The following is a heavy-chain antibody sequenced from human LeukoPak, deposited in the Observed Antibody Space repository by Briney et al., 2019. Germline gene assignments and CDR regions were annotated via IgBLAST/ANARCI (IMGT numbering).Heavy chain of an antibody. CDR3: ATADWESFYFDS. CDR1: GGSFSGYY. CDR2: TSYSEGT. J-gene: IGHJ4*02. D-gene: IGHD1-26*01. Sequence: SETLSLTCAVYGGSFSGYYWGWIRQHPGKGLEWIGFTSYSEGTYYNPSLMSRITISVDRSQNQFSLKMRDVTAADTAVYFCATADWESFYFDSWGQGALVAVSS. V-gene: IGHV4-31*11.